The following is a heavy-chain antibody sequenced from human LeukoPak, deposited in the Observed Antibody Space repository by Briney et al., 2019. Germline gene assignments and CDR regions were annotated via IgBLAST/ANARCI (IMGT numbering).Heavy chain of an antibody. J-gene: IGHJ4*02. D-gene: IGHD5-18*01. CDR2: IYHSGST. Sequence: SETLSLNCAVSGYSISSGYYWGWIRQPPGKGLEWIGSIYHSGSTYYNPSLKSRVTISVDTSKNQFSLKLSSVTAADTAVYYCAGNWIQLWLQAPDDYWGQGTLVTVSS. V-gene: IGHV4-38-2*01. CDR3: AGNWIQLWLQAPDDY. CDR1: GYSISSGYY.